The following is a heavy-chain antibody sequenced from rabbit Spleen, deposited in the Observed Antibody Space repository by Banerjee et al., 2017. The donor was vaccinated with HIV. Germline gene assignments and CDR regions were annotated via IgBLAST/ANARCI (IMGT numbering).Heavy chain of an antibody. CDR1: GFSFSSGYF. V-gene: IGHV1S45*01. Sequence: QEQLVESGGGLVQPEGSLTLTCTASGFSFSSGYFMCWVRQAPGKGLEWIACIYTGDGNTYYATWAKGRFTLSKTSSTTVTLQMTSLTAADTATYFCARDAGTSFSTYGMDLWGPGTLVTVS. J-gene: IGHJ6*01. CDR3: ARDAGTSFSTYGMDL. CDR2: IYTGDGNT. D-gene: IGHD8-1*01.